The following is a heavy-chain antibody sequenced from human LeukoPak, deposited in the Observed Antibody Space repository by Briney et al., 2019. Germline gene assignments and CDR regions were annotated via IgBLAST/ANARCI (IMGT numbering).Heavy chain of an antibody. J-gene: IGHJ4*02. Sequence: SGGSLRLSCAASGFTFSSYEMNWVRQAPGKGLEWVSYISSSSSTIYYADSVKGRFTISRDNAKNSLYLQMNSLRAEDTAVYYCARGGVYGCSGGSCYNVFDYWGQGTLVIVSS. CDR2: ISSSSSTI. CDR1: GFTFSSYE. D-gene: IGHD2-15*01. V-gene: IGHV3-48*01. CDR3: ARGGVYGCSGGSCYNVFDY.